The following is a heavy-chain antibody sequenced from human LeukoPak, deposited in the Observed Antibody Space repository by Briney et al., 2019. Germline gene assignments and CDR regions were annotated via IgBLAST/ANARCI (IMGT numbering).Heavy chain of an antibody. J-gene: IGHJ4*02. V-gene: IGHV3-49*03. CDR1: GLSFSDFG. CDR3: TRDRTWGGEWEPSY. CDR2: IRSKTYGGTI. Sequence: PGQSLRLSCTGSGLSFSDFGLSWFRQAPGKGLEWVGFIRSKTYGGTIEYAASVKGRFTISRDDSKSIAYLQMNSLKTEDTAVYYCTRDRTWGGEWEPSYWGQGTLVTVSS. D-gene: IGHD1-26*01.